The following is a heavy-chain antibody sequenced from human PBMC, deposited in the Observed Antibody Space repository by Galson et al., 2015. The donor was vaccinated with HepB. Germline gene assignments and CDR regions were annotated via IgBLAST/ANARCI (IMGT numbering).Heavy chain of an antibody. J-gene: IGHJ4*02. CDR1: GFTFSSYP. V-gene: IGHV3-23*01. D-gene: IGHD2-21*02. CDR2: ISESGDNT. Sequence: SLRLSCAASGFTFSSYPMIWVRQAPGKGLEWVSAISESGDNTFYADSVKGRFTIPRDNSKNTVYLHMNSLRAEDTAVYYCATRRGCRGGDCYGLDYWGQGTLVTVSS. CDR3: ATRRGCRGGDCYGLDY.